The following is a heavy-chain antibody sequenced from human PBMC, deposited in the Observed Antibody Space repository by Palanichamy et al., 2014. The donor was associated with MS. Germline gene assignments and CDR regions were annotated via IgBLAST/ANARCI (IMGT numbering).Heavy chain of an antibody. J-gene: IGHJ4*02. Sequence: QVQLVESGGGVVQPGRSLRLSCAASGFTFSSYGMHWVRQAPGKGLEWVAVIWYDGSNKYYADSVKGRFTISRDNSKNTLYLQMNSLRAEDTAVYYRARDGGGGNRKVFDYWGQGTLVTVSS. V-gene: IGHV3-33*08. CDR2: IWYDGSNK. CDR1: GFTFSSYG. CDR3: ARDGGGGNRKVFDY. D-gene: IGHD4-23*01.